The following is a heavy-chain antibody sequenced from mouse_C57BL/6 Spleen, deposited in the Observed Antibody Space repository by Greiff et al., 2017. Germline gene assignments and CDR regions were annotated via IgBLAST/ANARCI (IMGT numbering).Heavy chain of an antibody. CDR3: ARWGSYGYFDG. J-gene: IGHJ1*03. CDR2: IYPGDGDT. Sequence: QVQLKESGAELVKPGASVKISCKASGYAFSSYWMNWVKQRPGQGLEWIGQIYPGDGDTNYNGKFKGKATLTADKSSSTAYMQLSSLTSEDSAVYFCARWGSYGYFDGWGTGTTVTVAS. CDR1: GYAFSSYW. V-gene: IGHV1-80*01.